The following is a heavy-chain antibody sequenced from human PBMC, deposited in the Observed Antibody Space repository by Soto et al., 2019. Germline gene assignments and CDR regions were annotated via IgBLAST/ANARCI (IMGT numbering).Heavy chain of an antibody. V-gene: IGHV3-21*01. CDR1: GFTFSSYT. J-gene: IGHJ4*02. CDR2: ISSGGSDV. Sequence: EVQLVESGGGLVKPGGSLRLSCAASGFTFSSYTIHWVRQAPEKGLEWVSSISSGGSDVYYADSVKGRFTISRDNAKNSLYLQMNSLRAEDTAVYYCARGRVNPTDYWVQGTLVTVSS. CDR3: ARGRVNPTDY.